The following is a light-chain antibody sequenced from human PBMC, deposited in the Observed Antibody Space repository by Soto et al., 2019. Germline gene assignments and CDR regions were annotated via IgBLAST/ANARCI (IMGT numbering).Light chain of an antibody. CDR2: GAS. CDR3: QQRSNWPPIT. J-gene: IGKJ5*01. V-gene: IGKV3-11*01. Sequence: EIVLTQSPGTLSLSPGERATLSCRASQSVSNNYLAWYQQKPGQAPRLLIYGASTRATGIPARFSGSGSGTEFTPTISSLEPEDFAVYYCQQRSNWPPITFGQGTRLEIK. CDR1: QSVSNNY.